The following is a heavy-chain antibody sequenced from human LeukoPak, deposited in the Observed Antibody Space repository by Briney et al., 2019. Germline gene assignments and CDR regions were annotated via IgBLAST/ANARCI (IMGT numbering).Heavy chain of an antibody. V-gene: IGHV3-21*01. CDR3: ARETRYHYDSSGYSLPDDY. Sequence: GGSLRLSCAASGFTFSNYDMNWVRQAPGKGLEWVSSISTGSSYKFYADSVKGRFTISRDNAKNSLYLHMNSLRAEDTAVYYCARETRYHYDSSGYSLPDDYWGQGTLVTVSS. D-gene: IGHD3-22*01. CDR1: GFTFSNYD. CDR2: ISTGSSYK. J-gene: IGHJ4*02.